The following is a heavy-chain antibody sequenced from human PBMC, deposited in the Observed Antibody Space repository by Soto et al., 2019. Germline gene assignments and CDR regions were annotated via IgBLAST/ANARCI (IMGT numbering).Heavy chain of an antibody. V-gene: IGHV3-23*01. D-gene: IGHD4-17*01. CDR3: AKVTFYGDYVDYYFDY. Sequence: EVQLLESGGGLVQPGGSLRLSCAASGFTFSSYAMSWVRHAPGKGLEWVSAISGSGGSTYYADSVKGRFTISRDNSKNTLYLQMNSLRAEDTAVYYCAKVTFYGDYVDYYFDYWGQGTLVTVSS. CDR1: GFTFSSYA. CDR2: ISGSGGST. J-gene: IGHJ4*02.